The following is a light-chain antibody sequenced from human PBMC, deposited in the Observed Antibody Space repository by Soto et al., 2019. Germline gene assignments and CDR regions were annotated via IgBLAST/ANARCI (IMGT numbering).Light chain of an antibody. V-gene: IGKV3-15*01. CDR2: AAS. J-gene: IGKJ3*01. CDR3: QQYRDWPGGFT. Sequence: EIVVTQSPATLSVSPGERAALSCRTSQSVGVKLAWYQQKPGQAPRLLISAASTRATGIPTRFSGSGSEAELTLTIGSLESEDFAVSDCQQYRDWPGGFTFGPGTTVDIK. CDR1: QSVGVK.